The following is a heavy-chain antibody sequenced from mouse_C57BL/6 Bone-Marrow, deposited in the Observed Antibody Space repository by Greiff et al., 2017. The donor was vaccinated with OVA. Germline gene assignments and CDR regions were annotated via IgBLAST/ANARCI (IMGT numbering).Heavy chain of an antibody. CDR3: ARQSYYYYDGGGVDY. J-gene: IGHJ4*01. CDR1: GFTFSDYY. V-gene: IGHV5-12*01. D-gene: IGHD2-4*01. Sequence: EVKLMESGGGLVQPGGSLKLSCAASGFTFSDYYMYWVRQTPEKRLEWVAYISNGGGSTYYPDTVKGRFTISRDNAKNTLYLQMSRLKSKDTAMYYCARQSYYYYDGGGVDYWGQGTSVTVSS. CDR2: ISNGGGST.